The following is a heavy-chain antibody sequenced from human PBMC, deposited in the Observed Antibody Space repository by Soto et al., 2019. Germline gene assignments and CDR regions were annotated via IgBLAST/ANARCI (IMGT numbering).Heavy chain of an antibody. CDR3: ATRKQLSGPNYFDS. CDR2: MNPNKGNA. J-gene: IGHJ4*02. D-gene: IGHD6-13*01. CDR1: GYSFITYD. V-gene: IGHV1-8*01. Sequence: QVQLVQSGAEVKKPGASVKVSCKVSGYSFITYDINWVRQAAGQGLEWMGWMNPNKGNAGYAQKFQGRVTMTRNTSISTAYMELSSLRFDDTAIYFCATRKQLSGPNYFDSWGQVALVTVSS.